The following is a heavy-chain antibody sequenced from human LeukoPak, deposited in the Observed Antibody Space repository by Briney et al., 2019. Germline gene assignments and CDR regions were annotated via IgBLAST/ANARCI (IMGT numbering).Heavy chain of an antibody. Sequence: SETLSLTCTVSGGSISSGDYYWSWIRQPPGKGLEWIGEINHSGSTNYNPSLKSRVTISVDTSKNQFSLKLSSVTAADTAVYYCARGRVPAAIGIGYYYYGMDVWGQGTTVTVSS. J-gene: IGHJ6*02. V-gene: IGHV4-39*07. CDR3: ARGRVPAAIGIGYYYYGMDV. D-gene: IGHD2-2*01. CDR1: GGSISSGDYY. CDR2: INHSGST.